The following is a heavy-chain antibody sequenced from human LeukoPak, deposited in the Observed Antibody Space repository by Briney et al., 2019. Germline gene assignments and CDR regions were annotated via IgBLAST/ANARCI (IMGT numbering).Heavy chain of an antibody. V-gene: IGHV3-15*01. J-gene: IGHJ6*03. CDR1: GLSFSSAW. CDR2: IKSSVDGGTT. CDR3: TYLSPNLYYYYYIDV. Sequence: KPGGSLRLSCAASGLSFSSAWMNWVRLAPGQGLEWVGRIKSSVDGGTTHYAAPVKGSFTISRDDSKDTLYLQMNSLKTEDTRIYYCTYLSPNLYYYYYIDVWGKGTTVTVSS. D-gene: IGHD3-9*01.